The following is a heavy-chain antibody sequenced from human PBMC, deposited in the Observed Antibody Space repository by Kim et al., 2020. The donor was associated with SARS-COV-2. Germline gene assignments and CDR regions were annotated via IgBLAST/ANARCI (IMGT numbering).Heavy chain of an antibody. CDR3: TTDETMVRGGKVAFDI. CDR1: GFTFSNAW. CDR2: IKSKTDGGTT. D-gene: IGHD3-10*01. V-gene: IGHV3-15*01. J-gene: IGHJ3*02. Sequence: GGSLRLSCAASGFTFSNAWMSWVRQAPGKGLEWVGRIKSKTDGGTTDYAAPVKVRFTISRDDSKNTLYLQMNSLKTEDTAVYYCTTDETMVRGGKVAFDIWGQKTMVSVSS.